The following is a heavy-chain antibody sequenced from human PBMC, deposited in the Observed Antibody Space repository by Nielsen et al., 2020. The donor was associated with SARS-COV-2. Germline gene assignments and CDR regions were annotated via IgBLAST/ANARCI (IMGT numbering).Heavy chain of an antibody. Sequence: SLKISCAASGFTFDDYAMHWVRQAPGKGLEWVSGISWNSGSIGYADSVKGRSTISRDNAKNSLYLQMNSLRAEDTALYYCAAAGTNYYYGMDVWGQGTTVTVSS. CDR2: ISWNSGSI. CDR3: AAAGTNYYYGMDV. D-gene: IGHD6-13*01. V-gene: IGHV3-9*01. CDR1: GFTFDDYA. J-gene: IGHJ6*02.